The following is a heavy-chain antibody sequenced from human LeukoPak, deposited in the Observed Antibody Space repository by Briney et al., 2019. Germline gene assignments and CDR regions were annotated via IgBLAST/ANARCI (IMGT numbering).Heavy chain of an antibody. D-gene: IGHD3-10*01. CDR3: GRGYYGSGRYHFEY. J-gene: IGHJ4*02. CDR2: IYWDDDK. Sequence: SGPTLVNPTQALTLSFTFSGFSLSISGVGVGWIRQPPGKALEWLALIYWDDDKRYSPSLQSRLTTTKDSSKNQVVLTLTNMDPVDTATYYWGRGYYGSGRYHFEYWGQGTLVTVSS. CDR1: GFSLSISGVG. V-gene: IGHV2-5*02.